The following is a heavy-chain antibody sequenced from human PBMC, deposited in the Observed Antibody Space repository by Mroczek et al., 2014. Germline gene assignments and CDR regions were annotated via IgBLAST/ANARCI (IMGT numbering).Heavy chain of an antibody. V-gene: IGHV4-59*01. D-gene: IGHD4-23*01. CDR3: ARGVRHFDY. CDR1: GGSISSYY. J-gene: IGHJ4*02. CDR2: IYYSGST. Sequence: QVQLVESGPGLVKPSETLSLTCTVSGGSISSYYWSWIRQPPGKGLEWIGYIYYSGSTNYNPSLKSRVTISVDTSKNQFSLKLSSVTAADTAVYYCARGVRHFDYWGQGTLVTVSS.